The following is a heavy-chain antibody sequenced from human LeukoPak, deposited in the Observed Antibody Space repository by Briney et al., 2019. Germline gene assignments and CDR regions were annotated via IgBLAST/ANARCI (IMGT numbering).Heavy chain of an antibody. V-gene: IGHV1-2*02. CDR2: INPNSGGT. J-gene: IGHJ4*02. CDR1: GYTFTGYY. CDR3: ARRSSGWSHQVGIEFDY. D-gene: IGHD6-19*01. Sequence: GASVKVSCKASGYTFTGYYMHWVRQTPGQGLEWMGWINPNSGGTNYAQKFQGRVTMTRDTSTSTVYMELSSLRSEDTAVYYCARRSSGWSHQVGIEFDYWGQGTLVTVSS.